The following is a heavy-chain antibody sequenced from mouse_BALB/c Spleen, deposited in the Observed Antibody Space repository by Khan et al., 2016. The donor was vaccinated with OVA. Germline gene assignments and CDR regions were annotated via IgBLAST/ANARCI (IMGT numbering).Heavy chain of an antibody. Sequence: EVQLQESGGGLVQPGGSLKLSCAASGFDFSRYWMSWVRQAPGKGLEWIGEINPDSSTINYTPSLKDKFIISRDNAKNTLYLQMSKVRSEDTALYYCARGLGRYYYAMDYWGQGTSVTVSS. CDR3: ARGLGRYYYAMDY. D-gene: IGHD2-2*01. J-gene: IGHJ4*01. V-gene: IGHV4-1*02. CDR2: INPDSSTI. CDR1: GFDFSRYW.